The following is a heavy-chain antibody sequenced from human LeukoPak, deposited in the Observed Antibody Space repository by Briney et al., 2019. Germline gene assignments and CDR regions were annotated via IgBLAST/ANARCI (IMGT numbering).Heavy chain of an antibody. CDR2: ISSNGGST. CDR3: ARTTEYYYYYYYMDV. J-gene: IGHJ6*03. D-gene: IGHD4-17*01. CDR1: GFTFSSYA. Sequence: GGSLRLSCAASGFTFSSYAMHWVRQAPGKGLEYVSAISSNGGSTYYANSVKGRFTISRDNSKNTLYLQMGSLRAEDMAVYYCARTTEYYYYYYYMDVWGKGTTVTVSS. V-gene: IGHV3-64*01.